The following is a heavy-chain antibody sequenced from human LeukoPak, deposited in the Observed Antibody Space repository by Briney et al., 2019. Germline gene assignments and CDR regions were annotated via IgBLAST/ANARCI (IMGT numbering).Heavy chain of an antibody. Sequence: ASVKVSCKVSRYTLTELSMHWVRQAPGEGLEWMGGFDPEDGETIYAQKFQGRVTMTEDTSTDTAYMELSSLRSEDTAVYYCATASTRDAFDIWGQGTMVTVSS. J-gene: IGHJ3*02. CDR3: ATASTRDAFDI. CDR2: FDPEDGET. CDR1: RYTLTELS. V-gene: IGHV1-24*01. D-gene: IGHD5/OR15-5a*01.